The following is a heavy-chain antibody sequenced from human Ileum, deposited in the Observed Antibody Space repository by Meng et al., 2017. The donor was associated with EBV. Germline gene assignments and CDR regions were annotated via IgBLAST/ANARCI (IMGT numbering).Heavy chain of an antibody. J-gene: IGHJ4*02. D-gene: IGHD1-26*01. V-gene: IGHV4-59*01. CDR1: GVSNSGNY. CDR2: FYEGTT. CDR3: AKGGQWDPLDS. Sequence: QVQRQESGPGLVKHSGTLSPTCDVSGVSNSGNYWSWIRQSPVKGLEWIGFFYEGTTNYNPSLKSRVTIAAGPANNQISLRLSSVTSADTAVYYCAKGGQWDPLDSWGRGILVTVSS.